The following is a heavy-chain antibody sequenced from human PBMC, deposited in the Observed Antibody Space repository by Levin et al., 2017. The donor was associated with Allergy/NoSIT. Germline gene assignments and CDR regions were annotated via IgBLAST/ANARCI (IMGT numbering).Heavy chain of an antibody. J-gene: IGHJ4*02. D-gene: IGHD3-16*01. Sequence: LSLTCVASGFPFSDYDVHWVRQATGKGLEWVSAIDTGGNTYSPGSVKGRFTVSRENARNSLYLQMNSLRAGDTAVYFCVREGGGDSDIDPLDHWGQGTLVTVPP. V-gene: IGHV3-13*04. CDR3: VREGGGDSDIDPLDH. CDR1: GFPFSDYD. CDR2: IDTGGNT.